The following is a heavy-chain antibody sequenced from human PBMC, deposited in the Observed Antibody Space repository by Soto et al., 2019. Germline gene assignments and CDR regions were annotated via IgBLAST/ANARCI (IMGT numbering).Heavy chain of an antibody. V-gene: IGHV1-24*01. D-gene: IGHD3-10*01. J-gene: IGHJ4*02. CDR3: ATEGADYYGSGSYYPFDY. CDR2: FDPEDGET. CDR1: GYTLTELS. Sequence: ASVKVSCKVSGYTLTELSMHWVRQAPGKGLEWMGGFDPEDGETIYAQKFQGRVTMTEDTSTDTAYMELSSLRSEDTAVYYCATEGADYYGSGSYYPFDYWGQGTLVTVSS.